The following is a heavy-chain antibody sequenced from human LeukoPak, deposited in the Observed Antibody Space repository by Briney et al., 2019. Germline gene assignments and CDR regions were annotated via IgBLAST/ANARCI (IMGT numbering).Heavy chain of an antibody. CDR3: VSVYEYGVTFT. CDR1: GAPLRSHY. D-gene: IGHD5/OR15-5a*01. CDR2: IYFSETT. J-gene: IGHJ4*02. Sequence: SETLSLTCSVSGAPLRSHYWTWIRQSPGKGLEYIGHIYFSETTKYNPSLKSRATISADISKNQFSLSLRSVTAADTAVYYCVSVYEYGVTFTWGQGTQVLVSS. V-gene: IGHV4-59*11.